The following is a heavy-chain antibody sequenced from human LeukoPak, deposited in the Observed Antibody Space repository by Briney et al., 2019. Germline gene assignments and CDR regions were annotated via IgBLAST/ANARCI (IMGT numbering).Heavy chain of an antibody. V-gene: IGHV3-64D*09. D-gene: IGHD7-27*01. CDR1: GFTFSSYA. J-gene: IGHJ6*02. Sequence: GGSLRLSCSASGFTFSSYAMHWVRQAPGKGLEYVSAISSNGGSTYCADSVKGRLTISRDNSKNTLYLQMSSLRAEDTAVYYCVRGRLTGGPRYYYYGMDVWGQGTTVTVSS. CDR2: ISSNGGST. CDR3: VRGRLTGGPRYYYYGMDV.